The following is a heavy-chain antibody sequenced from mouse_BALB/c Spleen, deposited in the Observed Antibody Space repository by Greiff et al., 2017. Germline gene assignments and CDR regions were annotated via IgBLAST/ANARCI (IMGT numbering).Heavy chain of an antibody. V-gene: IGHV1-63*02. CDR2: IYPGGGYT. Sequence: VKVVESGAELVRPGTSVKISCKASGYTFTNYWLGWVKQRPGHGLEWIGDIYPGGGYTNYNEKFKGKATLTADTSSSTAYMQLSSLTSEDSAVYVCAREQELGYWGQGTTLTVSS. CDR3: AREQELGY. D-gene: IGHD4-1*01. J-gene: IGHJ2*01. CDR1: GYTFTNYW.